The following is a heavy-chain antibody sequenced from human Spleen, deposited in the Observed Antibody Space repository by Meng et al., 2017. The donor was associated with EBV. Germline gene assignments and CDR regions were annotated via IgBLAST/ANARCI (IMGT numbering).Heavy chain of an antibody. CDR1: GFSLSTNEVG. CDR3: AHIRSYYFDH. V-gene: IGHV2-5*02. J-gene: IGHJ4*02. CDR2: VYWDDDK. Sequence: QITLKESGPTLVKPXQTLTLTCTFSGFSLSTNEVGVGWIRQPPGKALEWLALVYWDDDKRYSPSLKSRLTIAKDTSKNQVVLTMTNMHPVDTATYYCAHIRSYYFDHWGLGTLVTVSS.